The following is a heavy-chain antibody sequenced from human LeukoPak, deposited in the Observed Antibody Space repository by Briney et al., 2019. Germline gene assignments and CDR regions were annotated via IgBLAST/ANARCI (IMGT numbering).Heavy chain of an antibody. D-gene: IGHD3-10*01. CDR2: MNPNSGNT. V-gene: IGHV1-8*01. CDR1: GYTFTSYD. CDR3: ARFPGLLWFGELLDAFDI. Sequence: GASVKVSCKASGYTFTSYDINWVRQATGQGLGWMGWMNPNSGNTGYAQKFQGRVTMTRNTSISTAYMELSSLRSEDTAVYYCARFPGLLWFGELLDAFDIWGQGTMVTVSS. J-gene: IGHJ3*02.